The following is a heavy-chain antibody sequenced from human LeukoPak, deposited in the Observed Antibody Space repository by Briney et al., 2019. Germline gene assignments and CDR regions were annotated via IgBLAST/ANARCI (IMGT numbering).Heavy chain of an antibody. D-gene: IGHD6-13*01. CDR1: GFTFGSYA. J-gene: IGHJ4*02. CDR3: AKDGANLRHSSSWGYYFDY. Sequence: GGSLRLSCAASGFTFGSYAMSWVRQAPGKGLEWVSAISGSGGSTYYADSVKGRFTISRDNSKNTLYLQMNSLRAEDTAVYYCAKDGANLRHSSSWGYYFDYWGQGTLVTVSS. V-gene: IGHV3-23*01. CDR2: ISGSGGST.